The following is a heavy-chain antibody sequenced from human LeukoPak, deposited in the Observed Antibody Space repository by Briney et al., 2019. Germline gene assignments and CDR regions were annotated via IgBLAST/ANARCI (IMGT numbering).Heavy chain of an antibody. D-gene: IGHD5-18*01. V-gene: IGHV4-59*01. J-gene: IGHJ4*02. CDR1: GGSISSYY. Sequence: SETLSLTCTVSGGSISSYYWSWIRQPPGKGLEWIGYIYYSGSTNYNPSLKSRVTISVDTSKNQFSLKLSSVTAVDTAVYYCARLGYSYGYDYWGQGTLVTVSS. CDR2: IYYSGST. CDR3: ARLGYSYGYDY.